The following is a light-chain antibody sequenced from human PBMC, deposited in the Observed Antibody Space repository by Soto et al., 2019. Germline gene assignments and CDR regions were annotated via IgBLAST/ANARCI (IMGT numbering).Light chain of an antibody. CDR2: NNN. V-gene: IGLV1-44*01. Sequence: QLVLTQPPSASGTPGQRVTISCSGSSSNIGGHAVHWYQQLPGTAPKLLIYNNNQRPSGVPDRFSGSKSGTSASLAISGLQSDDEADYYCARWDDSLNGPVFGGGTKLTVL. CDR3: ARWDDSLNGPV. J-gene: IGLJ3*02. CDR1: SSNIGGHA.